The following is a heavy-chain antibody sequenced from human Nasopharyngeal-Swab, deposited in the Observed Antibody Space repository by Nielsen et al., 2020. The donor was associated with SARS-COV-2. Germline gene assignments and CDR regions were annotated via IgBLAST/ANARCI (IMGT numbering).Heavy chain of an antibody. CDR3: AQTSIGMATIRGVLPY. D-gene: IGHD5-24*01. Sequence: GESLKISCAASGFTFSSYAMSWVRQAPGKGLEWVSAISGSGGSTYYADSVKGRFTISRGNSKNTLYLQMNSLRAEDTAVYYCAQTSIGMATIRGVLPYWGQGTLVTVSS. CDR1: GFTFSSYA. CDR2: ISGSGGST. V-gene: IGHV3-23*01. J-gene: IGHJ4*02.